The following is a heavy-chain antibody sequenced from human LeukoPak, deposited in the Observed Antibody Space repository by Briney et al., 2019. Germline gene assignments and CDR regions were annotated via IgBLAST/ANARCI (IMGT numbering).Heavy chain of an antibody. V-gene: IGHV4-59*12. CDR2: IYYDGST. J-gene: IGHJ4*02. Sequence: KASETLSLTCTVSGGSISTYYWSWIRQSPGKGLEWIGYIYYDGSTNYNPSLKSRVTISVDTSKNQFSLKLSSVTAADTAVYYCARAVAANYFDYWGQGTLVTVSS. D-gene: IGHD6-19*01. CDR3: ARAVAANYFDY. CDR1: GGSISTYY.